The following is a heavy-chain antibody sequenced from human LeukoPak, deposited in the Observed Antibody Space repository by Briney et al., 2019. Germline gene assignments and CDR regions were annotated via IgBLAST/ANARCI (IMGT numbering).Heavy chain of an antibody. CDR3: AKDRVLRFLERSLDMDV. V-gene: IGHV3-23*01. Sequence: PGGSLRLSCAASGFTFSSYAMSWVRQAPGKGLEWVSAISGSGGSTYYADSVKGRFTISRDNSKNTLYMQMNSLRAEDTAVYYCAKDRVLRFLERSLDMDVWGKGTTVTVSS. CDR1: GFTFSSYA. CDR2: ISGSGGST. J-gene: IGHJ6*03. D-gene: IGHD3-3*01.